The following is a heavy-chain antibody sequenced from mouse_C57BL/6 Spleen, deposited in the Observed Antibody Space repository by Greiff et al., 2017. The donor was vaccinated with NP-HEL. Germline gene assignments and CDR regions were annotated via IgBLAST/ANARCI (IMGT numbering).Heavy chain of an antibody. CDR1: GFTFSDYY. Sequence: EVMLVESEGGLVQPGSSMKLSCTASGFTFSDYYMAWVRQVPEKGLEWVANINYDGSSTYYLDSLKSRFIISRDNAKNILYLQMSSLKSEDTATYYCARNYYGSIAFDYWGQGTTLTVSS. CDR3: ARNYYGSIAFDY. CDR2: INYDGSST. V-gene: IGHV5-16*01. J-gene: IGHJ2*01. D-gene: IGHD1-1*01.